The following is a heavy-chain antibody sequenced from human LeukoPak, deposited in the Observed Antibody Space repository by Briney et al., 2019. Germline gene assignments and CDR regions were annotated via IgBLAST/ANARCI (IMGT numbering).Heavy chain of an antibody. Sequence: PLETLSLTCTVSGYSISSGYYWGWIRQPPGKGLEWIGSIYHSGSTYYNPSLKSRVTISVDTSKNQFSLKLSSVTAADTAVYYCARVGGGYYDPPHFDYWGQGTLVTVSS. D-gene: IGHD1-26*01. CDR2: IYHSGST. J-gene: IGHJ4*02. CDR1: GYSISSGYY. CDR3: ARVGGGYYDPPHFDY. V-gene: IGHV4-38-2*02.